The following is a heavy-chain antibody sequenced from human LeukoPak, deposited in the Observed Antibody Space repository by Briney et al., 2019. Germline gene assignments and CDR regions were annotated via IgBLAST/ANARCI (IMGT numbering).Heavy chain of an antibody. J-gene: IGHJ4*02. V-gene: IGHV3-48*01. CDR1: GFTFSSYS. CDR3: ARDPHSLDY. CDR2: IAYTGTI. Sequence: GGSLRLSCTASGFTFSSYSMNWVRQAPGKGLEWVAYIAYTGTIHYADFVRGRFAISRDNAKSSLFLQLNSLRAEDTAVYYCARDPHSLDYWGQGTLVTVSS.